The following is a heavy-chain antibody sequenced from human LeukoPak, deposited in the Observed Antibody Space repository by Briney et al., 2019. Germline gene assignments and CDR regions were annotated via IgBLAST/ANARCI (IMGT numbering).Heavy chain of an antibody. V-gene: IGHV1-18*01. J-gene: IGHJ6*03. CDR2: IGAYNGNT. CDR3: ARVRYSGYDYSGYMDV. D-gene: IGHD5-12*01. CDR1: AYTFTSYG. Sequence: ASVKVSCKASAYTFTSYGISWVRQAPGQGLEWMGWIGAYNGNTNYSQNLQSRVTMTTDTSTSTAYMELRSLRSDDTAVYYCARVRYSGYDYSGYMDVWGKGSTVTVSS.